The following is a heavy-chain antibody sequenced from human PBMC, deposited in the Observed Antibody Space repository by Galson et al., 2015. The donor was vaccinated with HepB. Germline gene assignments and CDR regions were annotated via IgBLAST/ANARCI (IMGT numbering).Heavy chain of an antibody. CDR1: GFTVSSNY. V-gene: IGHV3-53*01. CDR2: IYSGGST. D-gene: IGHD1-26*01. CDR3: ARGGGSYTIAVDY. Sequence: SLRLSCAASGFTVSSNYMSWVRQAPGKGLEWVSVIYSGGSTYYADSVKGRFTISRDNSKNTLYLQMNSLRAEDTAVYYCARGGGSYTIAVDYWGQGTMVTVSS. J-gene: IGHJ3*01.